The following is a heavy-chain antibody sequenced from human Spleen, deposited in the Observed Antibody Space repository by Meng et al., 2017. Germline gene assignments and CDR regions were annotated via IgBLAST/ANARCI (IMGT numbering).Heavy chain of an antibody. CDR2: IYYTGTT. D-gene: IGHD4-11*01. Sequence: GQLQESGQRLVKPSETLSLTCTVSGGSISSFYWSWIRQPPGKGLEWIGYIYYTGTTHYSPSLTSRLTISVDTSKNHLSLRLTSVTAADSAVYYCARGPTTMAHDFDYWGQGTLVTVSS. V-gene: IGHV4-59*12. CDR1: GGSISSFY. CDR3: ARGPTTMAHDFDY. J-gene: IGHJ4*02.